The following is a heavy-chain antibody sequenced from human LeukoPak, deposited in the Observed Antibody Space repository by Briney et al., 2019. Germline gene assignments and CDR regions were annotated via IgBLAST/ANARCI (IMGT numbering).Heavy chain of an antibody. CDR2: ISAYNGNT. J-gene: IGHJ3*02. V-gene: IGHV1-18*01. CDR3: ARVGATTYNAFDI. D-gene: IGHD1-26*01. CDR1: GGTFSSYA. Sequence: GASVKVSCKASGGTFSSYAISWVRQAPGQGLEWMGWISAYNGNTNYAQKLQGRVTMTTDTSTSTAYMELRSLRSDDTAVYYCARVGATTYNAFDIWGQGTMVTVSS.